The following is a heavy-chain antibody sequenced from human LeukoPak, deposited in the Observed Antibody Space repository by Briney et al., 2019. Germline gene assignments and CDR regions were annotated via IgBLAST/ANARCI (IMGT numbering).Heavy chain of an antibody. V-gene: IGHV1-69*05. CDR3: ARELGGNGFQH. CDR1: GGTFSSYA. CDR2: IIPIFGTA. J-gene: IGHJ1*01. D-gene: IGHD4-23*01. Sequence: SVKVSCKASGGTFSSYAISWVRQAPGQGLEWMGRIIPIFGTANYAQKFQGRVTITTDESTSTAYMELSSLRSEGTAVYYCARELGGNGFQHWGQGTLVTVSS.